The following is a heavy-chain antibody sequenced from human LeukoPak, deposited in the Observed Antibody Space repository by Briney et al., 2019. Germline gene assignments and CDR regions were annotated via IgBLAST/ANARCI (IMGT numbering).Heavy chain of an antibody. J-gene: IGHJ4*02. V-gene: IGHV4-34*01. D-gene: IGHD6-19*01. CDR1: SGFFSGYY. CDR2: INHRGST. CDR3: ARVDIVVAGLYFDY. Sequence: SETLSLTCAVYSGFFSGYYWSWIRQPPGKGLEWIGEINHRGSTNYNPSLKSRVTLSVDTSKNHFSLKLSSVTAADSAVYYCARVDIVVAGLYFDYWGQGTLVTVSS.